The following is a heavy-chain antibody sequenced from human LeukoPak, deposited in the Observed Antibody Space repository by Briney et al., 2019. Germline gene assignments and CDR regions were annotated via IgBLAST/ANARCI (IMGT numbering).Heavy chain of an antibody. CDR1: GFIVSSNY. CDR2: IYSGGNT. Sequence: PGGSLRLSCAASGFIVSSNYMSWVRQAPGKELEWVSIIYSGGNTYYADSVKGRFTLSRDNSENTLYLQMNSLRAEDTAIYYCAKRDSAGSGTGKYYFDYWGQGTLVTVSS. CDR3: AKRDSAGSGTGKYYFDY. J-gene: IGHJ4*02. V-gene: IGHV3-66*02. D-gene: IGHD6-13*01.